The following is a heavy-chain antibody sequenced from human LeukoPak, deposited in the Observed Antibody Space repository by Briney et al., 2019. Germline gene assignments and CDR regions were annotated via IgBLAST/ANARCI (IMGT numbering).Heavy chain of an antibody. CDR1: GGSISSYY. V-gene: IGHV4-59*01. Sequence: PSETLSLTCTVSGGSISSYYWSWIRQPPGKGLEWIGYIYYSGSTNYNPSLKSRVTISVDTSKNQFSLKLSPVTAADTAVYYCARSQGYCSSTSCHYYFDYWGQGTLVTVSS. D-gene: IGHD2-2*01. J-gene: IGHJ4*02. CDR2: IYYSGST. CDR3: ARSQGYCSSTSCHYYFDY.